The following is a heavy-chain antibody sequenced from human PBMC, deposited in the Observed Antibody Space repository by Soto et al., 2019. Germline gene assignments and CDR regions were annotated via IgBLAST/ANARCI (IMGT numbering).Heavy chain of an antibody. CDR2: IYCDDDT. CDR1: GFSLTTNGVG. CDR3: VHHVTGASFDD. V-gene: IGHV2-5*02. J-gene: IGHJ3*01. D-gene: IGHD1-26*01. Sequence: QITLKESGPTVVKPTQTLTLTCTFSGFSLTTNGVGVGWIRQPPGKALEWLERIYCDDDTRYTPTLKISLAITKDISKNQVVLTLTDVDPVDAATYFCVHHVTGASFDDWGQGSRVTVSS.